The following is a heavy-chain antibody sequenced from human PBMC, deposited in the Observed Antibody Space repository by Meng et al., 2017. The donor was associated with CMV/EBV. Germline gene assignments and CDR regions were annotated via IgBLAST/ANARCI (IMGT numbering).Heavy chain of an antibody. CDR2: INPNSGGT. Sequence: ASVKVSCKASGYTFTSYDINWVRQAPGQGLEWMGWINPNSGGTNYAQKFQGRVTMTRDTSISTAYMELSRLRSDDTAVYYCARDGKRWLQISRGAFDIWGQGTMVTVSS. D-gene: IGHD5-24*01. V-gene: IGHV1-2*02. CDR3: ARDGKRWLQISRGAFDI. CDR1: GYTFTSYD. J-gene: IGHJ3*02.